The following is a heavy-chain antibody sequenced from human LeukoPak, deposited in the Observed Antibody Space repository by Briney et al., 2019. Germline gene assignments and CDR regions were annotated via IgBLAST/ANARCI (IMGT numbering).Heavy chain of an antibody. CDR2: IYHSGSI. Sequence: SETLSLTCTVFGYSIITGYYWGWIRQPPGKGLEWIGSIYHSGSIFYNPSLKSRVTISVDTSKNQFSLKLSSVTAADTAIYYCARDQDYYGSGSYGPDHWGQGTQVTVSS. CDR1: GYSIITGYY. V-gene: IGHV4-38-2*02. D-gene: IGHD3-10*01. J-gene: IGHJ4*02. CDR3: ARDQDYYGSGSYGPDH.